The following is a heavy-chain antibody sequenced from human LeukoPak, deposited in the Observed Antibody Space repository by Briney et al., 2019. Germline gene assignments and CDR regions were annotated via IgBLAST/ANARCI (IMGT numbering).Heavy chain of an antibody. Sequence: PGGSLRLSCAASGFTFSSYDMHWVSQATGKGLEWVSSIGTAGDTYYPGSVKGRFTISRENAKNSLYLQMNSLRAGDTAVYYCARVRRGYYYYGMDVWGQGTTVTVSS. J-gene: IGHJ6*02. V-gene: IGHV3-13*01. CDR1: GFTFSSYD. CDR3: ARVRRGYYYYGMDV. CDR2: IGTAGDT.